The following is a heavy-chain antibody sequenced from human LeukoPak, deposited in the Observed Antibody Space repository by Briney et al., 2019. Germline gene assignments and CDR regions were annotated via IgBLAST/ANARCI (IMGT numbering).Heavy chain of an antibody. V-gene: IGHV3-23*01. CDR3: ARDPPYFDSTGAFDI. J-gene: IGHJ3*02. D-gene: IGHD3-9*01. CDR1: GFTFSSYA. Sequence: GGSLRLSCAASGFTFSSYAMSWVRQAPGKGLEWVSGISSSGGSTYYADSVKGRFTISRDNSKNTLYLQMNSLRAEDTAVYYCARDPPYFDSTGAFDIWGQGTMVTVSS. CDR2: ISSSGGST.